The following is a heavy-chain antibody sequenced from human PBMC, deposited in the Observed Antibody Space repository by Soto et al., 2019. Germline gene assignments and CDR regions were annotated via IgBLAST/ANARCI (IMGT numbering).Heavy chain of an antibody. CDR2: TYYRSKWYN. CDR3: VRGTRSTLDT. V-gene: IGHV6-1*01. J-gene: IGHJ3*02. Sequence: QVQLQQSGPGLLKPSQTLSLTCAISGDSVSGNSAAAWNWIRQSPSKGLEWLGRTYYRSKWYNDYALSVKSRITINPDRSKNQFSLQLKSVTPEDAAVYYCVRGTRSTLDTWGKGTMVTVSS. CDR1: GDSVSGNSAAA.